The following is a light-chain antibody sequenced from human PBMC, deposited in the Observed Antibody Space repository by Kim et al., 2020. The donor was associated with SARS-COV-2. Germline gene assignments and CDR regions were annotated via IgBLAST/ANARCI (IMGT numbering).Light chain of an antibody. J-gene: IGKJ4*01. CDR3: QQYNDWPLLT. CDR1: QSVSSN. Sequence: IVMTQSPATLSVSPGERVTLSRRASQSVSSNLAWYQQRPGQAPRLLIYGASTRATDISARFSGSGSGTEFTLTIRSLQSEDFAVYYCQQYNDWPLLTFGGGTKVDIK. CDR2: GAS. V-gene: IGKV3-15*01.